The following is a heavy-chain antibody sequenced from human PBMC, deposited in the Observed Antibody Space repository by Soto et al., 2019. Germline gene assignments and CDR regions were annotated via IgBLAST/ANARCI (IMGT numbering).Heavy chain of an antibody. J-gene: IGHJ3*02. D-gene: IGHD5-12*01. CDR3: ARRRSEYSGYDQYDAFDI. Sequence: QVQLQESGPGLVKPSQTLSLTCTVSGGSISSGGYYWSWIRQHPGKGLDWVGYIYYSGSTYYNPSLKSRVTISVDTSKNQFSLKLSSVTAADTAVYYCARRRSEYSGYDQYDAFDIWGQGTMVTVSS. V-gene: IGHV4-31*03. CDR1: GGSISSGGYY. CDR2: IYYSGST.